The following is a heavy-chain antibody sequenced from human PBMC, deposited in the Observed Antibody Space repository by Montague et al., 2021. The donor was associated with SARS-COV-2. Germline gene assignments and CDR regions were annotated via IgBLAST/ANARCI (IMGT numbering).Heavy chain of an antibody. Sequence: SLRLSCAASGFTFSSHDMTWVRQAPGKGLEWVSIIHSGASYASYAGSVKGRFTISRDNSKNTLYLQMNSLRAEETAVYYCAKGVGQKSSAVDYWGQGTQVTVSS. CDR3: AKGVGQKSSAVDY. CDR1: GFTFSSHD. V-gene: IGHV3-23*03. J-gene: IGHJ4*02. D-gene: IGHD1-26*01. CDR2: IHSGASYA.